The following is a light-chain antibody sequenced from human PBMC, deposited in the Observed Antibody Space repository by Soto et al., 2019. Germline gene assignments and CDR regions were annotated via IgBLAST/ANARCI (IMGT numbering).Light chain of an antibody. J-gene: IGKJ1*01. CDR3: QQYNSYSWT. CDR1: QSISLW. V-gene: IGKV1-5*01. CDR2: DVS. Sequence: DIEMTQSPSTLSAFVGDRVTITCRASQSISLWLAWYQQKPGKAARLLIYDVSTLESGVPSRFSGSGSGTEFSLTIKSLEPEDFAAYYCQQYNSYSWTFGQGTKVDIK.